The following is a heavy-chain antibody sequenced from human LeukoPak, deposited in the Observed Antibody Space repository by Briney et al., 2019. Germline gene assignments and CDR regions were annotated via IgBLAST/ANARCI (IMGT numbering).Heavy chain of an antibody. D-gene: IGHD6-13*01. V-gene: IGHV3-48*01. CDR3: ARDPLSSSSFDL. CDR1: GFTFSSYV. Sequence: GGSLRLSCAASGFTFSSYVMSWVRQAPGKGLEWVSYISSRSATIYYADSVKGRFTISRDNAKNSLYLQMNSLRAEDTAVYYCARDPLSSSSFDLWGQGTLVTVSS. CDR2: ISSRSATI. J-gene: IGHJ4*02.